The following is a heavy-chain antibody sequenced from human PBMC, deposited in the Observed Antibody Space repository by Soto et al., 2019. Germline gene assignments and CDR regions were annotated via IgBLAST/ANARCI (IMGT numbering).Heavy chain of an antibody. CDR2: VYSTGST. D-gene: IGHD3-22*01. V-gene: IGHV4-4*07. Sequence: TLSLTCTVSGGAITAYYWSWIRQPVGEGLQWIGRVYSTGSTNYNPSLRSRVTMSVDTSQNQFFLRLSSVTAADTAVYYCARDEYYDSNNWFDHWGQGILVTVSS. CDR3: ARDEYYDSNNWFDH. J-gene: IGHJ5*02. CDR1: GGAITAYY.